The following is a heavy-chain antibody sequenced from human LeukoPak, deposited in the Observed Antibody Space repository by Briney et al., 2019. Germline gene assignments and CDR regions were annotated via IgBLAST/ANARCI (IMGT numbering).Heavy chain of an antibody. CDR1: GYTFTAYY. CDR2: INPNTGGT. D-gene: IGHD1-14*01. Sequence: GASVKVSCKASGYTFTAYYMHWVRQAPGQGLEWMGWINPNTGGTDYAQRFQGRVTMTRDTSISTAYMELSSLISDDTAVYYCARDVFAEYNTHHKLDPWGQGTLVTVSS. CDR3: ARDVFAEYNTHHKLDP. J-gene: IGHJ5*02. V-gene: IGHV1-2*02.